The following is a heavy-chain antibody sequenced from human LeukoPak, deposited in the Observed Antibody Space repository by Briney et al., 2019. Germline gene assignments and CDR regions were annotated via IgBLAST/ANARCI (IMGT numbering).Heavy chain of an antibody. D-gene: IGHD3-9*01. CDR3: ARGALSGYSDY. CDR2: MNPNSGNT. CDR1: GYTFTGYY. J-gene: IGHJ4*02. Sequence: ASVKVSCKASGYTFTGYYMHWVRQAPGQGLEWMGWMNPNSGNTGYAQKFQGRVTMTRNTSISTAYMELSSLRSEDTAVYYCARGALSGYSDYWGQGTLVTVSS. V-gene: IGHV1-8*02.